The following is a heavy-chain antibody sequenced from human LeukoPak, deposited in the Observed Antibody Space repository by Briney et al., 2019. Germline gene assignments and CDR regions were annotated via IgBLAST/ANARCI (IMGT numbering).Heavy chain of an antibody. V-gene: IGHV3-33*01. J-gene: IGHJ4*02. CDR1: GFTFSDYG. CDR3: ARDHSSSSTFDL. CDR2: IWYDGSKK. D-gene: IGHD6-6*01. Sequence: GGSLRLSCAASGFTFSDYGIHWVRQAPGRGLEWVALIWYDGSKKYYADSVKGRFTISRDNTKNTLYLQLNSLRADDTAVYYCARDHSSSSTFDLWGQGTLVTVSS.